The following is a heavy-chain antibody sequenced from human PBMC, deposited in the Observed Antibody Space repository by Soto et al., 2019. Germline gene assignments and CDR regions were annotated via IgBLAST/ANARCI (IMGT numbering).Heavy chain of an antibody. Sequence: SETLSLTCTVSGGSISSSSYYWGWIRQPPGRGLEWIGSIYYSGSTYYNPSLKSRVTISVDTSKNQFSLKLSSVTAADTAVYYCARQDYDFWSGYYGRLNWFDPWGQGTLVTVSS. V-gene: IGHV4-39*01. CDR2: IYYSGST. CDR3: ARQDYDFWSGYYGRLNWFDP. J-gene: IGHJ5*02. CDR1: GGSISSSSYY. D-gene: IGHD3-3*01.